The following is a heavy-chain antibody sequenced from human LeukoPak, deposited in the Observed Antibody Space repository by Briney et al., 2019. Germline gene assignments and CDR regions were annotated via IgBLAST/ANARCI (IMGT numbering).Heavy chain of an antibody. Sequence: GGSLRLSCVASGFTFSSHSMHWVRQAPGKGLEWVAFISYGGSSESYADSVQGRFAISRDNSKNTLYLQMNSLRAEDTAVYYCARDFSMATIGEGFDYWGQGTLVTVSS. D-gene: IGHD5-24*01. CDR3: ARDFSMATIGEGFDY. J-gene: IGHJ4*02. CDR1: GFTFSSHS. V-gene: IGHV3-30*09. CDR2: ISYGGSSE.